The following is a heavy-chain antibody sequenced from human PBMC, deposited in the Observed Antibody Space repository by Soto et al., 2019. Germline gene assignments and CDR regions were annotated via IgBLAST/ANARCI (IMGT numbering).Heavy chain of an antibody. CDR2: ISYDGSNK. D-gene: IGHD3-22*01. CDR1: GFTFSSYA. Sequence: GESLKISCAASGFTFSSYAMHWVRQAPGKGLEWVAVISYDGSNKYYADSVKGRFTISRDNSKNTLYLQMNSLRAEDTAVYYCARLKVFYYDSSGYSDFDYWGQGTLVTVSS. CDR3: ARLKVFYYDSSGYSDFDY. J-gene: IGHJ4*02. V-gene: IGHV3-30-3*01.